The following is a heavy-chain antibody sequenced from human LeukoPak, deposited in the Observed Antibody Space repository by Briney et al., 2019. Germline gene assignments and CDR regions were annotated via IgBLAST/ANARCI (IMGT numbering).Heavy chain of an antibody. J-gene: IGHJ4*02. CDR3: AREDPPSPLLGY. CDR1: GFTFSSYW. D-gene: IGHD3-16*01. CDR2: INSDGSST. Sequence: GGSLSLSCAASGFTFSSYWMHWVRQAPGKGLVWVSRINSDGSSTSYADSVKGRFTISRDNAKNTLYLQMNSLRAEDTAVYYCAREDPPSPLLGYWGQATMVTVSS. V-gene: IGHV3-74*01.